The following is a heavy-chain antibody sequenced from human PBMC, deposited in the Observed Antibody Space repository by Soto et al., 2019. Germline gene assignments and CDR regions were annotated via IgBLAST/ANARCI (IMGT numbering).Heavy chain of an antibody. Sequence: AXVNFSCKASGYTLTSYAMHWVLQAPGQRLEWMGWINAGNGNTKYSQKFQGRVTITRDTSASTAYMELSSLRSEDTAVYYCASPRPLVVVAATSEYYGMDVWGQGTKVTVSS. CDR1: GYTLTSYA. D-gene: IGHD2-15*01. CDR3: ASPRPLVVVAATSEYYGMDV. J-gene: IGHJ6*02. V-gene: IGHV1-3*01. CDR2: INAGNGNT.